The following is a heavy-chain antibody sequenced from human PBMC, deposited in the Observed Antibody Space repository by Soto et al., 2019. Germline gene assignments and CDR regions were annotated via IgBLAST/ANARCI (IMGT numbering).Heavy chain of an antibody. D-gene: IGHD3-22*01. J-gene: IGHJ5*02. Sequence: SETLSLTCTVSGGSMSPYYWSWIRQAPGVGLEWIAYVYYSGYTHYNPSLKSRVTISLETSKSQFSLRLTSVTAADTAVYYCARLGAYYQSLDPWGPGTLVTVSS. CDR2: VYYSGYT. CDR1: GGSMSPYY. V-gene: IGHV4-59*08. CDR3: ARLGAYYQSLDP.